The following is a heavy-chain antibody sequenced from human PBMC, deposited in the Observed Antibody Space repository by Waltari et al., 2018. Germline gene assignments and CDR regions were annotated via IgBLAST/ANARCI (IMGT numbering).Heavy chain of an antibody. Sequence: EVQLIQSGGTLVQPGGSLRLACAASGFNFNNYWMHWVRQAPGKGLVWVSRSNVDGTSTTYADSVKGRFTISRDNAKNTVYLQMNSLRAEDTAVYYCARDLIVVAGSLRYWGQGSLVTVSS. J-gene: IGHJ4*02. CDR1: GFNFNNYW. CDR2: SNVDGTST. D-gene: IGHD2-15*01. CDR3: ARDLIVVAGSLRY. V-gene: IGHV3-74*03.